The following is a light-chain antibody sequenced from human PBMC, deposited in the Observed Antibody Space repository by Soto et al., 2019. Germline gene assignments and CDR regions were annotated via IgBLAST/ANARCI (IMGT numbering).Light chain of an antibody. J-gene: IGLJ1*01. CDR3: CSYAGNYIYV. V-gene: IGLV2-11*01. CDR1: SSDVGGYNF. CDR2: DVS. Sequence: QSALTQPRSVSGSPGQPVTISCTGTSSDVGGYNFVSWYQQHPSKAPQVMIYDVSKRPSGVPDRFSGSKSGNTAPLTISGLQAEDEADYYCCSYAGNYIYVFGTGTKVTVL.